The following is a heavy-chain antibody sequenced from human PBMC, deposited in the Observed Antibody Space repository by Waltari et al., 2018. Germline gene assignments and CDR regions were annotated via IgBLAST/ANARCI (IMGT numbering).Heavy chain of an antibody. D-gene: IGHD2-15*01. J-gene: IGHJ4*02. CDR2: IYYSGST. V-gene: IGHV4-39*01. CDR1: GGSISSSSYY. CDR3: ALSGAPGYCSGGSCYSFDY. Sequence: QLQLQESGPGLVKPSETLSLTCTVSGGSISSSSYYWGWIRQPPGKGLEWIGSIYYSGSTYYNPSLKSRVTISVDTSKNQFSLKLSSVTAADTAVYYCALSGAPGYCSGGSCYSFDYWGQGTLVTVSS.